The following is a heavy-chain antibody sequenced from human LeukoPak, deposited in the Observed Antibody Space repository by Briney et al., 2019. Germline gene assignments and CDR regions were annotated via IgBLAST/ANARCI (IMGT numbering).Heavy chain of an antibody. J-gene: IGHJ4*02. CDR3: AKTLPDSSRTFDY. Sequence: PGGSLRLSCAASGFTFSSYGMHWVCQAPGKGLEWVAVISYDGSNKYYADSVKGRFTISRDNSKNTLYLQMNSLRAEDTAVYYCAKTLPDSSRTFDYWGQGTLVTVSS. CDR2: ISYDGSNK. D-gene: IGHD6-13*01. V-gene: IGHV3-30*18. CDR1: GFTFSSYG.